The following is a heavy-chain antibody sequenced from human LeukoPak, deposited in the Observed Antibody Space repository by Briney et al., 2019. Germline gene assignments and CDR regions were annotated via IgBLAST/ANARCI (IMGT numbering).Heavy chain of an antibody. J-gene: IGHJ6*02. Sequence: GGSLRLSCAASGFTFNSYAMSWVRQAPGKGLEGVSSISNTGGSTYDADSMKGRFTISRDNSKNTLDLQMNSLRAEDTAVYYCAKAPGYYYYGMDVWGHGPRSPSP. CDR3: AKAPGYYYYGMDV. V-gene: IGHV3-23*01. CDR1: GFTFNSYA. CDR2: ISNTGGST.